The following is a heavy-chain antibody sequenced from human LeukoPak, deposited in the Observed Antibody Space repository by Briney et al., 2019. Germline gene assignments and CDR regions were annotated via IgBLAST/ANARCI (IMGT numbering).Heavy chain of an antibody. V-gene: IGHV3-23*01. D-gene: IGHD3-22*01. CDR1: GFTFSSYA. Sequence: PGGSLRLSCAASGFTFSSYAMSWVRQAPGKGLEWVSAISGSGGSTYYADSVKGRFTISRDNSKNTLYLQMNSLRAEDPAVYYCAKARRDYYDSSGYGYYFNYWGQGTLVTVSS. J-gene: IGHJ4*02. CDR3: AKARRDYYDSSGYGYYFNY. CDR2: ISGSGGST.